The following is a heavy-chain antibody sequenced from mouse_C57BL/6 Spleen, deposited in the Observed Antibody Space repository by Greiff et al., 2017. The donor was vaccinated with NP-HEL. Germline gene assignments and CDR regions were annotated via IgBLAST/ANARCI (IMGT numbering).Heavy chain of an antibody. CDR2: ISYDGSN. CDR3: ASDLTNYYGRGFAY. CDR1: GYSITSGYY. D-gene: IGHD1-1*01. J-gene: IGHJ3*01. Sequence: EVQLQQSGPGLVKPSQSLSLTCSVTGYSITSGYYWNWIRQFPGNKLEWMGYISYDGSNNYNPSLKNRISITRDTSKNQFFLKLNSVTTEDTATYYCASDLTNYYGRGFAYWGQGTLVTVSA. V-gene: IGHV3-6*01.